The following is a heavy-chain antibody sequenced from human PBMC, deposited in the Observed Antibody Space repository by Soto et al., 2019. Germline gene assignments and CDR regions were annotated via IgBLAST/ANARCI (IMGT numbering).Heavy chain of an antibody. CDR2: ISGSGGST. D-gene: IGHD5-18*01. CDR1: GFTFSSCA. V-gene: IGHV3-23*01. J-gene: IGHJ6*02. Sequence: GGSLRLSCAASGFTFSSCAMSWVRQAPGKGLEWVSAISGSGGSTYYADSVKGRFTISRDNSKNTLYLQMNSLRAEDTAVYYCAKEAFVDTAMVIIYYYGMDVWGQGTTVTVSS. CDR3: AKEAFVDTAMVIIYYYGMDV.